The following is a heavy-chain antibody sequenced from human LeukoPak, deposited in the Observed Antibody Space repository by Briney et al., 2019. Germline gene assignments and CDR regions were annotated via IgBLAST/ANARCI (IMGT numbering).Heavy chain of an antibody. Sequence: GGSLRVSCAASGFTFTSYGMSWVRQAPGKGLEWVSVIYGGGSTYYADSVKGRFTISRDNSKNTLYLQMNSLRAEDTAVYYCAKDYVGGYWGQGTLVTVSS. CDR1: GFTFTSYG. V-gene: IGHV3-53*01. CDR3: AKDYVGGY. D-gene: IGHD3-16*01. J-gene: IGHJ4*02. CDR2: IYGGGST.